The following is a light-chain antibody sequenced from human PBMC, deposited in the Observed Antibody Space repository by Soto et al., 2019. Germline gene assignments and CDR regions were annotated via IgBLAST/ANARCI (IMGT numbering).Light chain of an antibody. CDR2: DAS. V-gene: IGKV1-13*02. CDR1: QGISSA. Sequence: AIQWTQSPSSLSASVGDRVTITCRAGQGISSALAGYQQKPGKALKLLIYDASSLQSGVPSRFSGSGSGTDFTLTISSLQPEDFATYYCQQFNSYPLTFGPGTKVDIK. J-gene: IGKJ3*01. CDR3: QQFNSYPLT.